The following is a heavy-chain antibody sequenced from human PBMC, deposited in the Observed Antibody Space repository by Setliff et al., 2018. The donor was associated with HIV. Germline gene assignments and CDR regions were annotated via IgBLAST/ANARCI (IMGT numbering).Heavy chain of an antibody. CDR3: ARCPSPPYCTSTTCYVDYYYMDV. D-gene: IGHD2-2*01. Sequence: SETLSLTCTVSGGSISTYYWNWIRQPPGKGLEWIGYIYSSGSTNYNPSLKSRVTMSIDTSKNQFSLKLSSVTAADTAVYYCARCPSPPYCTSTTCYVDYYYMDVWGKGTTVTVS. V-gene: IGHV4-59*01. CDR1: GGSISTYY. CDR2: IYSSGST. J-gene: IGHJ6*03.